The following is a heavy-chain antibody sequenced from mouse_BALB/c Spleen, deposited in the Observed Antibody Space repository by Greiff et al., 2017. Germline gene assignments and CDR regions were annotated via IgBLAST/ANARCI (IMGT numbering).Heavy chain of an antibody. V-gene: IGHV2-6-2*01. CDR1: GFSLTSYG. J-gene: IGHJ4*01. CDR2: IWSDGST. CDR3: ARHPGTSYYYAMDY. Sequence: VKLMESGPDLVAPSQSLSITCTVSGFSLTSYGVHWVRQPPGKGLEWLVVIWSDGSTTYNSALKSRLSISKDNSKSQVFLKMNSLQTDDTAMYYCARHPGTSYYYAMDYWGQGTSVTVSS. D-gene: IGHD4-1*01.